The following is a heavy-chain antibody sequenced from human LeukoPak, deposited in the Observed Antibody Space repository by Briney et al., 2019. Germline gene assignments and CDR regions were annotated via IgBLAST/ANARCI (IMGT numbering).Heavy chain of an antibody. CDR3: ARAQQWLDSPAYYGMDV. V-gene: IGHV1-18*01. CDR1: GYTFTSYG. J-gene: IGHJ6*02. D-gene: IGHD6-19*01. CDR2: ISAYNGNT. Sequence: ASVKVSCKASGYTFTSYGISWVRQAPGQGLEWMGWISAYNGNTNYAQKLQGRVTMTTDTSTSTAYMELRSLRSDDTAVYYCARAQQWLDSPAYYGMDVWGQGTTVTVSS.